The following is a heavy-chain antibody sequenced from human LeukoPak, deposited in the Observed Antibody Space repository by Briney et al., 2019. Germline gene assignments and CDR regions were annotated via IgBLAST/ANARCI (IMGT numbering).Heavy chain of an antibody. Sequence: GGSLRLSCVASGFTVSDSYMTWVRQAPGKGLEWVSTISASGPYYADAVRGRFTISRDNSRNTLSLQMDSLRAEDTAVYYCAKDHESDGYPCLDHWGLGTLVTVSS. CDR1: GFTVSDSY. V-gene: IGHV3-69-1*01. D-gene: IGHD3-22*01. J-gene: IGHJ4*02. CDR3: AKDHESDGYPCLDH. CDR2: ISASGP.